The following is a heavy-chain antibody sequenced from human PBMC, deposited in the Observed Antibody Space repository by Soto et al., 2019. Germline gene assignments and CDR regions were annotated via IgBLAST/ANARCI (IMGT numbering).Heavy chain of an antibody. Sequence: SETLSLTCAVSGYSISSGYYWGWIRQPPGKGLEWIGSLYHSGDTYYNPSLKSRVTISVDTSKNQFSLKLSSVTATDTAMYYCAKTFCSSTSCYWADAFDVWGQGTMVTVSS. J-gene: IGHJ3*01. D-gene: IGHD2-2*01. CDR3: AKTFCSSTSCYWADAFDV. CDR2: LYHSGDT. CDR1: GYSISSGYY. V-gene: IGHV4-38-2*01.